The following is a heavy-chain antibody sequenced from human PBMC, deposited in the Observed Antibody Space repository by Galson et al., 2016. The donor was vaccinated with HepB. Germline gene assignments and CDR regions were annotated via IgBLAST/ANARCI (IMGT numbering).Heavy chain of an antibody. CDR2: IWDSGGTT. Sequence: SLRLSCAVSGFTFSNFPMRWVRQAPGKGLEWIAAIWDSGGTTYYADSVKGRFTTSRDNSKDTLYLQMNSLRAGDTAIYYCAKYLTGGNSAWFFDYWGQGTLISVSS. D-gene: IGHD3-9*01. V-gene: IGHV3-23*01. J-gene: IGHJ4*02. CDR3: AKYLTGGNSAWFFDY. CDR1: GFTFSNFP.